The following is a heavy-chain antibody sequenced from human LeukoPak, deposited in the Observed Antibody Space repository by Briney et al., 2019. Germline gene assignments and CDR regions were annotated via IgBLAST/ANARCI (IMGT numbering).Heavy chain of an antibody. J-gene: IGHJ4*02. V-gene: IGHV3-49*04. CDR2: IRSKAYGGTT. CDR1: GFTFGDYA. Sequence: PGRSLRLSCTASGFTFGDYAMSWVRQAPGEGLEWVGFIRSKAYGGTTEYAASVKGRFTISRDDSKSIAYLQMNSLKTEDTAVYYCTSHFHYYDSSGYRNYFDYWGQGTLVTVSS. D-gene: IGHD3-22*01. CDR3: TSHFHYYDSSGYRNYFDY.